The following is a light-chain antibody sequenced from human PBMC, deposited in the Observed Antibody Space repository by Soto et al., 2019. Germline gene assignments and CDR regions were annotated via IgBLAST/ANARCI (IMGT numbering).Light chain of an antibody. CDR3: QQYGSSGT. CDR1: QSVSNNY. CDR2: GAS. V-gene: IGKV3-20*01. Sequence: VMTQSPGTLSLSPGERATLSCRASQSVSNNYLAWYQQKPGQAPRLLIYGASNRATDIPDRFSGSGSGTDFTLTINRLEPEDFAVYYCQQYGSSGTFGQGTKVDIK. J-gene: IGKJ1*01.